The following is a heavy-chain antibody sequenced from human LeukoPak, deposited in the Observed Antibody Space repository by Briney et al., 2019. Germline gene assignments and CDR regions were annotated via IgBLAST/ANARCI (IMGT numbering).Heavy chain of an antibody. Sequence: GGSLRLSCAASGFTFSSYDMHWVRQATGKGLEWVSAIGTAGDTYYPGPVKGRFTISRENAKNSLYLQMNSLGAGDTAVYYCARGIRCSGGSCYSLDYWGQGTLVTVSS. V-gene: IGHV3-13*01. J-gene: IGHJ4*02. CDR2: IGTAGDT. CDR3: ARGIRCSGGSCYSLDY. D-gene: IGHD2-15*01. CDR1: GFTFSSYD.